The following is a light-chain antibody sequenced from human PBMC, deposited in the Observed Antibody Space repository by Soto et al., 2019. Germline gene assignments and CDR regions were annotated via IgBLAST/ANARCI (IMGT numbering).Light chain of an antibody. CDR3: CSYAGSYTFV. V-gene: IGLV2-11*01. CDR2: DVS. CDR1: ASDVGGYSY. Sequence: ALTQPRSVSGSPGQSVTISCTGTASDVGGYSYVSWYQQHPGKVPKLIIYDVSKWPSGVPDRFSGSKSGNTASLTISGLQAEDEGDYYCCSYAGSYTFVFGTGTKVTVL. J-gene: IGLJ1*01.